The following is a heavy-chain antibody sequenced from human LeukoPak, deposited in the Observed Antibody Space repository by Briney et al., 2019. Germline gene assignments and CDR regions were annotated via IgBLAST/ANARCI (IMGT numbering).Heavy chain of an antibody. CDR3: ARGRAVAAPTRYFDL. Sequence: ASVKVSCKASGYTFTSYEINWVRQATGQGLEWMGWMNPNSGNTGYAQKFQGRVTMTRNTSISTAYMELSSLRSEDTAVYYCARGRAVAAPTRYFDLWGRGTLVTVSS. J-gene: IGHJ2*01. V-gene: IGHV1-8*01. D-gene: IGHD6-19*01. CDR1: GYTFTSYE. CDR2: MNPNSGNT.